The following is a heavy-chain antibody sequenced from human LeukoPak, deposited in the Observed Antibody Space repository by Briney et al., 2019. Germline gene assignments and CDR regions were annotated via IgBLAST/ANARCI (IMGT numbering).Heavy chain of an antibody. J-gene: IGHJ3*02. CDR1: GFTFSSYS. Sequence: GGSLRLSCAASGFTFSSYSMNWVRQAPGKGLEWVSSISSSSSYIYYADSVKGRFTISRDNAKNSLYLQMNSLRAEDTAVYYCARDTKPVEMATIDAFDIWGQGTMVTVSS. CDR2: ISSSSSYI. V-gene: IGHV3-21*01. D-gene: IGHD5-24*01. CDR3: ARDTKPVEMATIDAFDI.